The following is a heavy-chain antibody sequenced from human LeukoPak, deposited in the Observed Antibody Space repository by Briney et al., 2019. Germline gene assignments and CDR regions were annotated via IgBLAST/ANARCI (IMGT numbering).Heavy chain of an antibody. V-gene: IGHV1-18*01. CDR1: GYTFTNYG. CDR3: ARDLRISRVPDSSGAWEAGY. J-gene: IGHJ4*01. Sequence: GASVKVSCKASGYTFTNYGLIWVRQAPGQGLEWMGWISAYNGNTNYAQKLQGRVTMTTDTSTSTAYMELRSLRSDDTAVYYCARDLRISRVPDSSGAWEAGYWGXXXXXTVS. D-gene: IGHD3-22*01. CDR2: ISAYNGNT.